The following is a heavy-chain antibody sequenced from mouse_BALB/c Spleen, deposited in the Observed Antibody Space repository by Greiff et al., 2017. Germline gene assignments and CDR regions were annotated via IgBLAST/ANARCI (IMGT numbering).Heavy chain of an antibody. Sequence: VQLQQPGAELVKPGASVKMSCKASGYTFTSYWMHWVKQRPGQGLEWIGVIDPSDSYTSYNQKFKGKATLTVDTSSSTAYMQLSSLTSEDSAVYYCARPPLHYYGSSYSWFAYWGQGTLVTVSA. J-gene: IGHJ3*01. V-gene: IGHV1-59*01. CDR3: ARPPLHYYGSSYSWFAY. D-gene: IGHD1-1*01. CDR2: IDPSDSYT. CDR1: GYTFTSYW.